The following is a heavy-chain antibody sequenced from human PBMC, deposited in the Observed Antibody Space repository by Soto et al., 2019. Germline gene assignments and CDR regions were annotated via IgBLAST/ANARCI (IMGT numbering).Heavy chain of an antibody. CDR1: EFTFTNNE. Sequence: GALRLSCAASEFTFTNNEMSWVRQAPGKGLEWVSILYSGGNTYYADSVEGRFTISRDGSKNTLYLHMNSLRAEDTAVYYCALRRVAYADFWGQGTRVTVSS. V-gene: IGHV3-53*01. CDR3: ALRRVAYADF. J-gene: IGHJ4*02. CDR2: LYSGGNT. D-gene: IGHD2-2*01.